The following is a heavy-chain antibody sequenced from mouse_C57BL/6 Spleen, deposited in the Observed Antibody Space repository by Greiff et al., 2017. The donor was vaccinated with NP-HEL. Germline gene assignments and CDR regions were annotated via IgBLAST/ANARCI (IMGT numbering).Heavy chain of an antibody. V-gene: IGHV1-54*01. J-gene: IGHJ2*01. CDR2: INPGSGGT. Sequence: VQLQQSGAELVRPGTSVKVSCKASGYAFTNYLIEWVKQRPGQGLAWIGVINPGSGGTNYNEKFKGKATLTADKSSSTAYMQLSSLTSEDSAVYFCARWADYWGQGTTLTVSS. CDR3: ARWADY. CDR1: GYAFTNYL.